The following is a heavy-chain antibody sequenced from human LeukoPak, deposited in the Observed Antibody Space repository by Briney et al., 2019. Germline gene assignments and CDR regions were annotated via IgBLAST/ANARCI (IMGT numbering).Heavy chain of an antibody. CDR2: IYYSGST. D-gene: IGHD3-10*01. V-gene: IGHV4-59*01. J-gene: IGHJ3*02. CDR1: GGSISSYY. Sequence: SSETLSLTCTVSGGSISSYYWSWIRQPPGKGLEWIGYIYYSGSTNYNPSLKSRVTISVDTSKNQFPLKLSSVTAADTAVYYCARELWANDAFDIWGQGTMVTVSS. CDR3: ARELWANDAFDI.